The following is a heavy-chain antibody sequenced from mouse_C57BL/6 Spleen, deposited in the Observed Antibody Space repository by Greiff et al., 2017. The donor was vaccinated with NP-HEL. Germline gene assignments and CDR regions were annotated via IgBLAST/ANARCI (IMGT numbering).Heavy chain of an antibody. Sequence: EVQLVESGGGLVQPGGSLSLSCAASGFTFTDYYMSWVRQPPGKALEWLGFIRNKANGYTTEYSASVKGRFTISRDNSQSILYLQMNALRAEDSATYYGARSYSNGDFAYWGQGTLVTVSA. CDR2: IRNKANGYTT. J-gene: IGHJ3*01. CDR3: ARSYSNGDFAY. D-gene: IGHD2-5*01. CDR1: GFTFTDYY. V-gene: IGHV7-3*01.